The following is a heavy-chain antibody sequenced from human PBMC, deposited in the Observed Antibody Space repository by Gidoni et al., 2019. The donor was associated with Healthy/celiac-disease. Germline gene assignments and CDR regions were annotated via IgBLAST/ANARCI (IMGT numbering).Heavy chain of an antibody. D-gene: IGHD3-22*01. J-gene: IGHJ3*02. CDR2: IIPNFGTA. CDR1: GGTFSSYA. Sequence: QVQLVQSGAEVKKPGSSVKVSCKASGGTFSSYAITWARQAPGQGLEWMGGIIPNFGTANYAQKFQGRVTITADESTSTAYMELSSLRSEDTAVYYCAAPQAYYYDSSGYYYKPNAFDIWGQGTMVTVSS. V-gene: IGHV1-69*01. CDR3: AAPQAYYYDSSGYYYKPNAFDI.